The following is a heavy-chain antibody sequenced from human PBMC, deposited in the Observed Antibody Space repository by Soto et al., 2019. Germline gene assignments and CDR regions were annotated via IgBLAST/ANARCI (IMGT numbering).Heavy chain of an antibody. CDR1: GFTFSSYS. V-gene: IGHV3-21*01. CDR3: ARNNYYDSSGDRAASFDY. D-gene: IGHD3-22*01. J-gene: IGHJ4*02. Sequence: PGGSLRLSCAASGFTFSSYSMNWVRQAPGKGLEWVSSISSSSSYIYYADSVKGRFTISRDNAKNSLYLQMNSLRAEDTAVYYCARNNYYDSSGDRAASFDYWGQGTLGTVSS. CDR2: ISSSSSYI.